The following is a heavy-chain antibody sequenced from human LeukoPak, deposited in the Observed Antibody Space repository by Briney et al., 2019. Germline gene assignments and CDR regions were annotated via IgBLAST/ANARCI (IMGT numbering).Heavy chain of an antibody. Sequence: SQTLSLTCTVSGGSISSGDYYWSWIRQPPGKGLEWIGYIYYSGSTYYNPSLKSRVTISVDTSKNQFSLKLSSVTAADTAVYYCARATYYYGSGSSTWDYWGRGTLVTVSS. V-gene: IGHV4-30-4*01. CDR3: ARATYYYGSGSSTWDY. CDR1: GGSISSGDYY. CDR2: IYYSGST. J-gene: IGHJ4*02. D-gene: IGHD3-10*01.